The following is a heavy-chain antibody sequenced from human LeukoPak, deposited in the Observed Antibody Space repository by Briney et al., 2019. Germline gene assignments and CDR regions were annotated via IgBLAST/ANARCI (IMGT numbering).Heavy chain of an antibody. CDR2: ISSSGSTI. CDR1: GFTFSSYE. CDR3: ARETGENAFDI. V-gene: IGHV3-48*03. D-gene: IGHD7-27*01. Sequence: HPGGSLRLSCAASGFTFSSYEMNWVRQAPGKGLEWVSYISSSGSTIYYADSVKGRFTISRDNAKNSLYLQMNSLRAEDTAVYYCARETGENAFDIWGQGTMVTVSS. J-gene: IGHJ3*02.